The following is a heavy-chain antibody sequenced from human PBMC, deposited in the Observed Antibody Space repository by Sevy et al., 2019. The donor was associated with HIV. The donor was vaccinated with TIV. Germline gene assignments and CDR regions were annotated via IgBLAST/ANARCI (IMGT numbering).Heavy chain of an antibody. J-gene: IGHJ6*02. CDR1: GFTFSSYS. CDR2: ISSSSSYI. CDR3: ARDFTYLYGGSYRDALSYYYGMDV. Sequence: GGSLRLSCAASGFTFSSYSMNWVRQAPGNGLEWVSSISSSSSYIYYADSVKGRFTISRDNAKNSLYLQMNSLRAEDTAVYDCARDFTYLYGGSYRDALSYYYGMDVWGQGTTVTVSS. V-gene: IGHV3-21*01. D-gene: IGHD1-26*01.